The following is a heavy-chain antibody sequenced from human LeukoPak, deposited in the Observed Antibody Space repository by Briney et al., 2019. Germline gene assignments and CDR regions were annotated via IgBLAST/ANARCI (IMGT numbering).Heavy chain of an antibody. D-gene: IGHD2-2*01. V-gene: IGHV4-4*07. CDR3: ARGSVVPAARSYYYYYYGMDV. Sequence: SETLSLTCTVSGGSISSYYWSWIRQPAGKGLEWIGRFYTSGSTNYNPSLKSRVTMSVDTSKNQFSLKLSSVTAADTAVYYCARGSVVPAARSYYYYYYGMDVWGQGTTVTVSS. J-gene: IGHJ6*02. CDR1: GGSISSYY. CDR2: FYTSGST.